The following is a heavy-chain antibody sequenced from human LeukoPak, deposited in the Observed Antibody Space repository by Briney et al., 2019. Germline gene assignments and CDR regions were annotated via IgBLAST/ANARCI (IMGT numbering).Heavy chain of an antibody. CDR2: IWYDGSKK. Sequence: GGSLRLSCAASGFTFSTYGMHWVRQAPGKGLEWVAVIWYDGSKKYYAESVKGRFTISRDNSKNTLYVQMNSLRAEDTAMYYCARGPGYPSNWFDPWGQGTLVTVYS. CDR3: ARGPGYPSNWFDP. V-gene: IGHV3-33*01. D-gene: IGHD1-1*01. CDR1: GFTFSTYG. J-gene: IGHJ5*02.